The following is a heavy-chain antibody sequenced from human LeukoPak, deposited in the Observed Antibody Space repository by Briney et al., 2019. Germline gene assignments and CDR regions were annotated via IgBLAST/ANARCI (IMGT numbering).Heavy chain of an antibody. D-gene: IGHD2-2*01. CDR1: GFTFSDYY. CDR3: GKFSRAPDY. J-gene: IGHJ4*02. CDR2: ISGSSSDT. Sequence: GGSLRLSCAASGFTFSDYYMNWIRQAPGKGLEYISYISGSSSDTNYADSVKGRFTISRDNAKKSLYLQMNSLSAEDTAVYYCGKFSRAPDYWGQGTLVTVSS. V-gene: IGHV3-11*06.